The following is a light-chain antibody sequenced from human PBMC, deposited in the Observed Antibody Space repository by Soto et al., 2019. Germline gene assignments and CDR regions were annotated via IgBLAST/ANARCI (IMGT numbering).Light chain of an antibody. CDR2: DDN. J-gene: IGLJ1*01. V-gene: IGLV1-51*01. Sequence: QSVLTQPPSVSAAPGQKVTISCSGSSSNIGGNSVSWYQQLPGTAPKLLIYDDNKRPSGIPDRFSGSKSGTSATLGITGFQTGDEADYHCGSWDSSLSAYVFGTGTKGTVL. CDR1: SSNIGGNS. CDR3: GSWDSSLSAYV.